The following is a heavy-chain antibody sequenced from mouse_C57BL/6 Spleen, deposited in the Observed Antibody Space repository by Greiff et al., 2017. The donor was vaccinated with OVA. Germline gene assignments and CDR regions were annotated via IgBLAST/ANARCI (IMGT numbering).Heavy chain of an antibody. D-gene: IGHD1-1*01. J-gene: IGHJ4*01. Sequence: QVQLQQSGPELVKPGASVKISCKASGYAFSSSWMNWVKQRPGKGLEWIGRIYPGDGDTNYNGKFKGKATLTADKSSSTAYMQLSSLTSEDSAVYFCARGAVGGGYAMDYWGQGTSVTVSS. V-gene: IGHV1-82*01. CDR2: IYPGDGDT. CDR1: GYAFSSSW. CDR3: ARGAVGGGYAMDY.